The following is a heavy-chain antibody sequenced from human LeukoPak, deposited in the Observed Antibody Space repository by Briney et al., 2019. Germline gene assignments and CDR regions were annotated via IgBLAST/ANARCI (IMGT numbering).Heavy chain of an antibody. CDR3: ARVRRDIVVVPAAAEIDY. D-gene: IGHD2-2*01. J-gene: IGHJ4*02. CDR2: IYYSGST. Sequence: PSETLSLTCTVSGGSISSSNYYWGWIRQPPGKGLEWIGNIYYSGSTYYNPSLKSRVTISVDTSKNQFSLKLNSVTAADTAVYYCARVRRDIVVVPAAAEIDYWGQGTLVTVSS. V-gene: IGHV4-39*01. CDR1: GGSISSSNYY.